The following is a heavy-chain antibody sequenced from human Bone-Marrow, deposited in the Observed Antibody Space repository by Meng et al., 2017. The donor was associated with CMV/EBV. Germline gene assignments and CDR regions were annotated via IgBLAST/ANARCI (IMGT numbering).Heavy chain of an antibody. CDR3: ARVGRSIAVASARGMDV. Sequence: GGSLRLSCAASGFTFSSYWMSWVRQAPGKGLEWVANIKQDGSEKYYVDSVKGRFTISRDNAKNLLYLQMNSLRAEDTAVYYCARVGRSIAVASARGMDVWAQGTTVTVPS. D-gene: IGHD6-19*01. CDR2: IKQDGSEK. CDR1: GFTFSSYW. J-gene: IGHJ6*02. V-gene: IGHV3-7*01.